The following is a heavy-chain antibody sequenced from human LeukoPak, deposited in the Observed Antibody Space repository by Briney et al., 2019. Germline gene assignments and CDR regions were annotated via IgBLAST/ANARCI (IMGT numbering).Heavy chain of an antibody. CDR3: AKGGCSSTTCYLANP. CDR2: ISYDGTIR. V-gene: IGHV3-30*18. Sequence: GGSLRLSCAASGLTFSSYGMHWVRQAPGKGLEWVSVISYDGTIRNYADSVKGRFTISRDNSKNTLYLQMNSLTAEDTALYYCAKGGCSSTTCYLANPWGQGTLVTVSS. CDR1: GLTFSSYG. D-gene: IGHD2-2*01. J-gene: IGHJ5*02.